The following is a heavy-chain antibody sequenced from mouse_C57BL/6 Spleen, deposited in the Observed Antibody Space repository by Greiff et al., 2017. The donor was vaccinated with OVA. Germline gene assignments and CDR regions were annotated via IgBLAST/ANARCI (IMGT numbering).Heavy chain of an antibody. V-gene: IGHV2-9-1*01. Sequence: VKLVESGPGLVAPSQSLSITCTVSGFSLTSYAISWVRQPPGKGLEWLGVIWTGGGTNYNSALKSRLSISKDNSKSQVFLKMNSLQTDDTARYYCARNRYSNYVDYAMDYWGQGTSVTVSS. CDR3: ARNRYSNYVDYAMDY. CDR2: IWTGGGT. CDR1: GFSLTSYA. J-gene: IGHJ4*01. D-gene: IGHD2-5*01.